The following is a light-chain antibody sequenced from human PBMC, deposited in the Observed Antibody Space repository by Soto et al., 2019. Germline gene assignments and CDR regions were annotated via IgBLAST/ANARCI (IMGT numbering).Light chain of an antibody. Sequence: QSALTQPASVSGSPGQSITISCTGTSGDIGSYNRVSWYQQHPGKAPKLIIYEVTDRPSGVSNRFSGSKSGNTASLTVSGLQAEDEADYYCSSHAGSNNYVFGTGTKVTVL. CDR3: SSHAGSNNYV. V-gene: IGLV2-14*01. J-gene: IGLJ1*01. CDR2: EVT. CDR1: SGDIGSYNR.